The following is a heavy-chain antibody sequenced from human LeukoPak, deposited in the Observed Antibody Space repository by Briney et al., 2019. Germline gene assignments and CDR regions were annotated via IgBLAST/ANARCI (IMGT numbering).Heavy chain of an antibody. V-gene: IGHV3-43*02. D-gene: IGHD2/OR15-2a*01. CDR2: IEADGSGT. J-gene: IGHJ6*02. Sequence: GGSLRLSCAASGFTIGPYAMYWVRQGPGRGLEWVSVIEADGSGTFYADSVRGRFTTSRDNSKNSLYLQMNSLTSEDTALYYCATWAFYHNLDVWGQGTTVIVFS. CDR3: ATWAFYHNLDV. CDR1: GFTIGPYA.